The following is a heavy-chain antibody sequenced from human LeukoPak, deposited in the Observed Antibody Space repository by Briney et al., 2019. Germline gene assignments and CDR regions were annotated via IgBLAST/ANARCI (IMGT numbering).Heavy chain of an antibody. CDR3: ARIPHPSPVGY. CDR1: GFTFSSYE. V-gene: IGHV3-48*03. D-gene: IGHD4-23*01. J-gene: IGHJ4*02. CDR2: ITSSSRTI. Sequence: PGGSLRLSCAASGFTFSSYEMNWVRQAPGKGLEWISYITSSSRTIYYADSVKGRFSISRDNAKNLLYLQMNNLRAEDTAVYYGARIPHPSPVGYWGQGTLVTVSS.